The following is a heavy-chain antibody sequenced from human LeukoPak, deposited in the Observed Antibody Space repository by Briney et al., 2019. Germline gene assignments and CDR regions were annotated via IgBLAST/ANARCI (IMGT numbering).Heavy chain of an antibody. Sequence: SETLSLTCAVYGGSFSGYYWSWIRQPPGKGLEWSGEINHSGSTNYNPSLKSRVTISVDTSKNQFSLKLSSVTAADTAVYYCARERNMTCGGDCYYFDYWGQGTLVTVSS. V-gene: IGHV4-34*01. CDR2: INHSGST. CDR1: GGSFSGYY. D-gene: IGHD2-21*02. CDR3: ARERNMTCGGDCYYFDY. J-gene: IGHJ4*02.